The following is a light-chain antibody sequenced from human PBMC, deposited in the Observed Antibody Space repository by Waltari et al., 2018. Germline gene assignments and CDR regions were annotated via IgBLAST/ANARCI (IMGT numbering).Light chain of an antibody. CDR3: CSYAGSYTWV. J-gene: IGLJ3*02. Sequence: QSALTQPRSVSGSPGQSVTISCTGTSSDVGGYNYVSWYQHHPGNAPKPMIYDVSKRPSGVPDRFSGSKSGNTASLTISGLQAEDEADYYCCSYAGSYTWVFGGGTKLTVL. V-gene: IGLV2-11*01. CDR1: SSDVGGYNY. CDR2: DVS.